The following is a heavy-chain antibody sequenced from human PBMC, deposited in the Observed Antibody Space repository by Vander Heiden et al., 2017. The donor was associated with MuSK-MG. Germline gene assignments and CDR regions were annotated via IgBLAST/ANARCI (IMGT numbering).Heavy chain of an antibody. V-gene: IGHV3-30*04. CDR3: ARDLIVHYYDSSGYLDY. D-gene: IGHD3-22*01. Sequence: QVQLVESGGGVVQPGRSLRLSCAASGFTFSSYAMHWVRQVPGKGLEWVAVISYDGSNKYSADYVKGRVTISRENSKNTLYLQMNSLRAEETAVDYCARDLIVHYYDSSGYLDYWGQGTMVTVYS. J-gene: IGHJ4*02. CDR1: GFTFSSYA. CDR2: ISYDGSNK.